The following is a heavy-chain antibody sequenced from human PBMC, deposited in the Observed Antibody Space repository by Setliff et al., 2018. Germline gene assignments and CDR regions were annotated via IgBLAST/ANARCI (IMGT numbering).Heavy chain of an antibody. CDR3: GRHPPSHYMDV. J-gene: IGHJ6*03. CDR1: GYTFADYS. V-gene: IGHV1-2*02. Sequence: ASVKVSCKASGYTFADYSIHWVRQAPGQGLDWVGWINPNTGVTKHAEKFQGRITMTRDTSITTVYMELTGLTSDGTAVYYCGRHPPSHYMDVWGKGTTVTVSS. CDR2: INPNTGVT.